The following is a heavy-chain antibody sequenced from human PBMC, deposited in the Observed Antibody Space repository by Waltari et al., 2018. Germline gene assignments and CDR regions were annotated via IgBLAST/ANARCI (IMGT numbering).Heavy chain of an antibody. D-gene: IGHD2-2*02. CDR3: ARVRSRPAAILHAFDI. J-gene: IGHJ3*02. V-gene: IGHV1-8*01. Sequence: QVQLVQSGAEVKKPGSSVKVSCKASGYTFPSYDITWVRQTPGQGLECMGWMNPNSGNTGYAQKFQGRVTMTRKTSISTAYMELSSLRSEDTAVYYCARVRSRPAAILHAFDIWGKGTMVTVSS. CDR2: MNPNSGNT. CDR1: GYTFPSYD.